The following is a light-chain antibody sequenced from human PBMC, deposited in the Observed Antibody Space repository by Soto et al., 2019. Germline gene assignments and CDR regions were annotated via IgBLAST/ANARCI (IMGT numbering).Light chain of an antibody. CDR3: QQYGSSPRT. CDR2: GAS. J-gene: IGKJ1*01. Sequence: IGMPQSNFTLSVSPGERSTLSCRASQNISRSLAWYQQKPGQGPSLLIFGASTRAAGFPDRFSGSGSGTDFTLTISRLDPEDFAAYYCQQYGSSPRTFGQGTMVDI. V-gene: IGKV3-20*01. CDR1: QNISRS.